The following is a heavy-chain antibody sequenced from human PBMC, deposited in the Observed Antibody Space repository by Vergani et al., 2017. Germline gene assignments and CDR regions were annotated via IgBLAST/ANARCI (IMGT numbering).Heavy chain of an antibody. Sequence: QVQLVQSGAEVKKPGSSVKVSCKASGGTFSSYAISWVRQAPGQGLEWMGGIIPIFGTANYAQKFQGRVTITADESTSTAYMELSSLRSDDTAVYYCAREGQERDSSSDYLAEFDYWGQGTLVTVSS. J-gene: IGHJ4*02. CDR1: GGTFSSYA. D-gene: IGHD3-22*01. CDR2: IIPIFGTA. V-gene: IGHV1-69*12. CDR3: AREGQERDSSSDYLAEFDY.